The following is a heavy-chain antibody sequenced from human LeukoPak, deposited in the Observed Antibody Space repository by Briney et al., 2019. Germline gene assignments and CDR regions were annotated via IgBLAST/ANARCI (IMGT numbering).Heavy chain of an antibody. Sequence: SVKVSCKASGYTFTSYGISWVRQAPGQGLEWMGWISAYNGNTNYAQKLQGRDTMTTDTSTSTAYMELSRLRSDDTAVYYCARSYYDSSGYYYYYYMDVWGKGTTVTVSS. CDR2: ISAYNGNT. CDR1: GYTFTSYG. J-gene: IGHJ6*03. D-gene: IGHD3-22*01. V-gene: IGHV1-18*01. CDR3: ARSYYDSSGYYYYYYMDV.